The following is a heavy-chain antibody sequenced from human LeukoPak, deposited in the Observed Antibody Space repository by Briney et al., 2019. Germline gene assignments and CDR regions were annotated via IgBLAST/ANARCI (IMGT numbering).Heavy chain of an antibody. Sequence: SETLSLTCTVSGGSISGSSYYWGWIRQPPGKGLEWIGSIYYSGSTYYKPSLKSRVTISLDTSKNHFYLKLSSVTAADTAVYYCARGSYDTLTGYSTLGEYWGQGTLVTVSS. D-gene: IGHD3-9*01. CDR3: ARGSYDTLTGYSTLGEY. CDR1: GGSISGSSYY. CDR2: IYYSGST. J-gene: IGHJ4*02. V-gene: IGHV4-39*02.